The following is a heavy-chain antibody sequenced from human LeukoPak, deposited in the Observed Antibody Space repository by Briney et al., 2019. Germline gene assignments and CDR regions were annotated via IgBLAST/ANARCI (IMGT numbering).Heavy chain of an antibody. CDR1: GGTFSSYA. V-gene: IGHV1-69*04. CDR2: IIPILGIA. CDR3: AREADIVVVPAAMTFDY. Sequence: GASVKVSCKASGGTFSSYAISWVRQAPGQGLEWMGRIIPILGIANYAQKFQGRVTITADKSTSTAYMELSSLRSEDTAVYYCAREADIVVVPAAMTFDYWGQGTLVTVSS. J-gene: IGHJ4*02. D-gene: IGHD2-2*01.